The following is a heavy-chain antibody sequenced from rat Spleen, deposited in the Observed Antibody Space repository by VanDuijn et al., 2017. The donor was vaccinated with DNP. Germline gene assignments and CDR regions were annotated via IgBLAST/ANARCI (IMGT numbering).Heavy chain of an antibody. CDR1: GYSITSNY. J-gene: IGHJ1*01. V-gene: IGHV3-1*01. CDR3: ARGLNYGGYNYYWYFDF. D-gene: IGHD1-11*01. CDR2: ISYSGGS. Sequence: EVRLQESGPGLVKPSQSLSLTCSVTGYSITSNYWAWIRKFPGNKMEWMGYISYSGGSSYNPSLKSRISITRDTSKNQYFLQLNSVTTEDTATYYCARGLNYGGYNYYWYFDFWGPGTMVTVSS.